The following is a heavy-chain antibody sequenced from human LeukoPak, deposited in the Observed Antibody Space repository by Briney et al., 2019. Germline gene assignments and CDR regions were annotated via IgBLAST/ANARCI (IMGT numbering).Heavy chain of an antibody. CDR3: ARESAPNEWLVKYYFDY. Sequence: SETLSLTCTVSGASISSYYWSWIRQPPGKGLEWIGYIYYSGSTNYNPSLKSRVTFSVDTSKNQFSLKLISVTAADTAVYYCARESAPNEWLVKYYFDYWGQGTLVTVSS. D-gene: IGHD6-19*01. CDR2: IYYSGST. V-gene: IGHV4-59*01. J-gene: IGHJ4*02. CDR1: GASISSYY.